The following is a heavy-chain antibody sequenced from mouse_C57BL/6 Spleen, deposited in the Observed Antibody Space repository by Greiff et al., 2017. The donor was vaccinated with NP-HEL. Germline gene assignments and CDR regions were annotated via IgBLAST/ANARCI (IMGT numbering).Heavy chain of an antibody. D-gene: IGHD3-2*02. CDR2: INPSTGGT. CDR1: GYSFTGYY. V-gene: IGHV1-42*01. Sequence: EVQLQQSGPELVKPGASVKISCKASGYSFTGYYMNWVKQSPEKSLEWIGEINPSTGGTTYNQKFKAKATLTVDKSSSTAYMQLKSLTSEDSAVYYCARSLPGYTWFAYWGQGTLVTVSA. J-gene: IGHJ3*01. CDR3: ARSLPGYTWFAY.